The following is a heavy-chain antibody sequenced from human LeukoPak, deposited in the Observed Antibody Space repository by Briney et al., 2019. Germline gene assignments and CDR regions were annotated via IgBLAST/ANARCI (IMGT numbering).Heavy chain of an antibody. J-gene: IGHJ4*02. CDR1: GYTFTSYY. D-gene: IGHD2-8*01. CDR3: ARTRMYSVCDY. V-gene: IGHV1-2*02. Sequence: ASVKVSCKASGYTFTSYYMHWVRQATGQGLEWMVWSNPNSGCTNYAQKCQGRVTMTRDTSISTAYMELSRLRSDDAAVYYCARTRMYSVCDYWGQGTLVTVSS. CDR2: SNPNSGCT.